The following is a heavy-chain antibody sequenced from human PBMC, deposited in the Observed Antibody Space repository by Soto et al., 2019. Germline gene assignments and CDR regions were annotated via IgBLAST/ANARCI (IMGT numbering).Heavy chain of an antibody. V-gene: IGHV4-34*01. J-gene: IGHJ5*02. Sequence: PSETLSLTCAVYGGSFSGYYWSWIRQPPGKGLEWIGEINHSGSTNYNPSLKSRVTISVDTSKNQFSLKLSSVTAADTAVYYCARGLGDTVSFDPWGQGNLVTVSS. CDR2: INHSGST. D-gene: IGHD5-18*01. CDR1: GGSFSGYY. CDR3: ARGLGDTVSFDP.